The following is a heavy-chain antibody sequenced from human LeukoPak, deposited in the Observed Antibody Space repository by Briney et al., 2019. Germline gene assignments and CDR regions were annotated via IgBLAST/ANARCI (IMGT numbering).Heavy chain of an antibody. CDR3: AREELRRGITGTTYGMDV. V-gene: IGHV1-2*02. CDR1: GYSFTGYY. J-gene: IGHJ6*02. D-gene: IGHD1-7*01. Sequence: GASVKVSCKASGYSFTGYYMHWVRQAPGQGLEWMGWINPNSGGTNYAQKFQGRVTMTRDTSISTAYMELSRLRSDDTAVYYCAREELRRGITGTTYGMDVWGQGTTVTVSS. CDR2: INPNSGGT.